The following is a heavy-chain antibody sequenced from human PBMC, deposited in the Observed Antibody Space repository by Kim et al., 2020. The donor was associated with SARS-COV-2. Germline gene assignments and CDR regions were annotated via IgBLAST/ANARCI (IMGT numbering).Heavy chain of an antibody. CDR3: ARHTHGGHGYCSGGSCDSFYYYGMDV. J-gene: IGHJ6*02. Sequence: SETLSLTCTVSGGSISSYYWSWIRQPPGKGLEWIGYIYYSGSTNYNPSLKSRVTISVDTSKNQFSLKLSSVTAADTAVYYCARHTHGGHGYCSGGSCDSFYYYGMDVWGQGTTVTVSS. CDR2: IYYSGST. CDR1: GGSISSYY. D-gene: IGHD2-15*01. V-gene: IGHV4-59*01.